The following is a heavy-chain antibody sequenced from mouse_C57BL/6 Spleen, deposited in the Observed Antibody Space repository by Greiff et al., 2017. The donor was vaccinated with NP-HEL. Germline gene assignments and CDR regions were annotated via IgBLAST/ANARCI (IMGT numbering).Heavy chain of an antibody. CDR1: GYTFTSYW. Sequence: QVQLQQPGAELVKPGASVKMSCKASGYTFTSYWITWVKQRPGQGLEWIGDIYPGSGSTNYNEKFKSKATLTVDTSSRTAYLQLSSLTSEDSAVYYCASYYYGSSLYFDYWGQGTTLTVSS. CDR3: ASYYYGSSLYFDY. D-gene: IGHD1-1*01. CDR2: IYPGSGST. V-gene: IGHV1-55*01. J-gene: IGHJ2*01.